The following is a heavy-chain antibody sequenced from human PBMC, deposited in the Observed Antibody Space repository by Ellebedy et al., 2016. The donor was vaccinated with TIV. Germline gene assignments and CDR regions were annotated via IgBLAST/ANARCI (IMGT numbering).Heavy chain of an antibody. Sequence: GESLKISXAASGFTFSSYSMNWVRQAPGKGLEWVSSISSSSSYIYYADSVKGRFTISRDNAKNSLYLQMNSLRAEDTAVYYCARGPDFWSGDDAFDIWGQGTMVTVSS. V-gene: IGHV3-21*01. CDR3: ARGPDFWSGDDAFDI. J-gene: IGHJ3*02. CDR1: GFTFSSYS. CDR2: ISSSSSYI. D-gene: IGHD3-3*01.